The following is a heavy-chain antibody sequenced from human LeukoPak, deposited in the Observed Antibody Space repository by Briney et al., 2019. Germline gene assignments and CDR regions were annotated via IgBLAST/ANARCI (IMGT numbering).Heavy chain of an antibody. Sequence: GASVKVSCKASGYTFTGYYMHWVRQAPGQGLEWMGWISAYNGNTNYAQKLQGRVTMTTDTSTSTAYMELRSLRSDDTAVYYCARDSAATVTTTDIDYWGQGTLVTVSS. V-gene: IGHV1-18*04. CDR2: ISAYNGNT. D-gene: IGHD4-11*01. J-gene: IGHJ4*02. CDR1: GYTFTGYY. CDR3: ARDSAATVTTTDIDY.